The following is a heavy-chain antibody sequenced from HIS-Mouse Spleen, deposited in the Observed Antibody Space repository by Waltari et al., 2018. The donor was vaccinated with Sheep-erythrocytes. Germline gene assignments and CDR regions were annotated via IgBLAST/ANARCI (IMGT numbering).Heavy chain of an antibody. V-gene: IGHV3-21*01. CDR1: GFTFSSYS. Sequence: EVQLVESGGGLVKPGGSLRLSCAASGFTFSSYSMNWVRQAPGKGRGLVSAISSSSSYIYYADSVKGRFTISRDNAKNSLYLQMNSLRAEDTAVYYCARDSSSSNAFDIWGQGTMVTVSS. D-gene: IGHD6-6*01. J-gene: IGHJ3*02. CDR2: ISSSSSYI. CDR3: ARDSSSSNAFDI.